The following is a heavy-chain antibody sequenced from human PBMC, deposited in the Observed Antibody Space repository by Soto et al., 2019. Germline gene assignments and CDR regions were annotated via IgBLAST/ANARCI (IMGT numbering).Heavy chain of an antibody. D-gene: IGHD3-10*01. CDR1: GFSFSDYD. V-gene: IGHV3-13*01. Sequence: EVPLEESGGGLVQPGGSLRLSCETSGFSFSDYDMHWVRQAPGKGLQWVSAVGTEGDTYYPDFVKGRFTVSRDNGKKSLFLDMKTLSAGDTAIYYCGRGTADGSGSYYIDYWGQGTLVTVSS. CDR3: GRGTADGSGSYYIDY. CDR2: VGTEGDT. J-gene: IGHJ4*02.